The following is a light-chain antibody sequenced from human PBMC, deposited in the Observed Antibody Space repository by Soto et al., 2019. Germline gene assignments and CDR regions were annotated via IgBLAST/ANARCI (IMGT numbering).Light chain of an antibody. CDR1: SSDVGGYNY. Sequence: QSALTQPASVSGSPGQSITLSCTGTSSDVGGYNYVSWYQQHPGKAPNLMIYDVSYRPSGVSNRFSGSKSGNTASLTISGLQAEDEGDYYCSSYTGSSTLYVFGSGTKVTVL. CDR2: DVS. J-gene: IGLJ1*01. CDR3: SSYTGSSTLYV. V-gene: IGLV2-14*01.